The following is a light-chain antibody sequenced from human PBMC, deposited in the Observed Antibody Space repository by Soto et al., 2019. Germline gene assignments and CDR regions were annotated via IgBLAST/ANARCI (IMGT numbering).Light chain of an antibody. CDR1: QSVSSSY. CDR2: AAS. CDR3: HQYNNWPPIT. Sequence: EVVLTQSPGALSLSPGERATLSCRAIQSVSSSYLAWYQQKPGQAPRLLIYAASSRATGIPDRFSGSGSGTDFTLPITSLQSEDYAVYYCHQYNNWPPITFGQGTRLEIK. V-gene: IGKV3-20*01. J-gene: IGKJ5*01.